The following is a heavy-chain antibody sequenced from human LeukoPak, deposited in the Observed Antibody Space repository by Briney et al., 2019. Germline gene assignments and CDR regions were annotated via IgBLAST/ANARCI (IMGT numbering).Heavy chain of an antibody. CDR2: ISGSGGST. CDR3: AKGVIYSVRGAYFDY. V-gene: IGHV3-23*01. CDR1: GFTFSSYA. J-gene: IGHJ4*02. D-gene: IGHD5/OR15-5a*01. Sequence: PGGSLRLSCAASGFTFSSYAMSWVRQAPGKGLEWVSAISGSGGSTYYADSVKGRFTISRDNSKNTLYLQMNSLRAEDTVVYYCAKGVIYSVRGAYFDYWGQGTLVTVSS.